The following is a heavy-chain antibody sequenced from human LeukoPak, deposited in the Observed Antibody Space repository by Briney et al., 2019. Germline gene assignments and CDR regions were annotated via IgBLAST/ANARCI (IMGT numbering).Heavy chain of an antibody. J-gene: IGHJ4*02. CDR2: IYYSGST. Sequence: SETLSLTCTVSGGSISSYYWSWIRQPPGKGLEWIGYIYYSGSTNYNPSLKSRVTISVDTSKNQFSLKLSSVTAADTAVYYCARPLHYYDSSGYYSWGQGTLVTVSS. CDR1: GGSISSYY. V-gene: IGHV4-59*08. CDR3: ARPLHYYDSSGYYS. D-gene: IGHD3-22*01.